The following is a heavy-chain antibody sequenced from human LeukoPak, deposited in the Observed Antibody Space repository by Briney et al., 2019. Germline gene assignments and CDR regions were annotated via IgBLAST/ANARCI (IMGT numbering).Heavy chain of an antibody. CDR2: INPNSGAT. V-gene: IGHV1-2*06. Sequence: ASVTVSCQASGYIFTGYYMHWVRPAPGQGLEWMGLINPNSGATNYAQNFQGRVTMTRDTSISTAYMELSRLISEDTAVYYWASLSGMLDYWGQGTLVTVSS. J-gene: IGHJ4*02. CDR3: ASLSGMLDY. CDR1: GYIFTGYY. D-gene: IGHD1-26*01.